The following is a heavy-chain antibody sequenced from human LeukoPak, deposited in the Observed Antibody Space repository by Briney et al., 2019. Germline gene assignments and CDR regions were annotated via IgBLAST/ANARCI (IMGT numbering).Heavy chain of an antibody. Sequence: ASVKVSCKASGYTLTSYYMDWVRQAPGQGLEWMGIINPGGDRTSSEQKFQGRVTMTRDTSTSTVYLELSSLRSEDTAVYYCARGGRGHALDIWGQGTMVTVSS. CDR1: GYTLTSYY. CDR2: INPGGDRT. D-gene: IGHD1-26*01. CDR3: ARGGRGHALDI. J-gene: IGHJ3*02. V-gene: IGHV1-46*01.